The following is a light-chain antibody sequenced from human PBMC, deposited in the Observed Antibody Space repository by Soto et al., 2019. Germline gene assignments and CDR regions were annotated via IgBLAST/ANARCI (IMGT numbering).Light chain of an antibody. CDR2: KVS. CDR1: QSLVHSDGIAY. Sequence: DIVMTQSPLSLPVTLGQPASISCKSNQSLVHSDGIAYFSWFQQRPGRYPRRLIYKVSTRDSGVPARFSGSGSGTDFALKISRVEAEDVGVYYCMQGTHWPITFGQGTRLEIK. V-gene: IGKV2-30*02. CDR3: MQGTHWPIT. J-gene: IGKJ5*01.